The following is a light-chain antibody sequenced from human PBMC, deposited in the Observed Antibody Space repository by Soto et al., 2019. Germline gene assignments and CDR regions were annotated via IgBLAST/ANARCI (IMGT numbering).Light chain of an antibody. J-gene: IGKJ1*01. CDR2: MAF. V-gene: IGKV1-5*03. CDR1: KNINEY. Sequence: QSLKNINEYLAGYQQKQGKAPKLVMYMAFSLESEVPSRFSGSGSGTEFTLTISSLQPDDSATYYCRHHDAYFPSWTFGEGTKVDIK. CDR3: RHHDAYFPSWT.